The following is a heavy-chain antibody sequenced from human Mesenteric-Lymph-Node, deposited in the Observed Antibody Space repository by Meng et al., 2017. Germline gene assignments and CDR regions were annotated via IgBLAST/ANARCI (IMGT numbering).Heavy chain of an antibody. J-gene: IGHJ4*02. CDR3: ARGDPYSYDSSHYYDS. V-gene: IGHV1-8*03. CDR2: TNPNSAHT. Sequence: ASVKVSCKASGYSFSNYEINWVRQAAGQGLEWMGWTNPNSAHTPYAQKFQGRVTITRDTSKSTVYMELSSLTPEDTAVYYCARGDPYSYDSSHYYDSWGQGTLVTVSS. D-gene: IGHD3-22*01. CDR1: GYSFSNYE.